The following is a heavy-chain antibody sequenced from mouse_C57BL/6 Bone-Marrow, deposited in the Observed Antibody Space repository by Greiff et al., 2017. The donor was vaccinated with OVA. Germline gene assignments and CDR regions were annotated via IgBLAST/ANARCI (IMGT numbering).Heavy chain of an antibody. J-gene: IGHJ4*01. CDR3: AKFYGSSPAKDY. CDR1: GFTFTDYY. CDR2: IRNKANGYTT. Sequence: EVKLVESGGGLVQPGGSLSLSCAASGFTFTDYYMSWVRQPPGKALEWLGFIRNKANGYTTEYSASVKGRFTISRDNSQSILYLQMNALRAEDSATYYCAKFYGSSPAKDYWGQGTSVTVSS. D-gene: IGHD1-1*01. V-gene: IGHV7-3*01.